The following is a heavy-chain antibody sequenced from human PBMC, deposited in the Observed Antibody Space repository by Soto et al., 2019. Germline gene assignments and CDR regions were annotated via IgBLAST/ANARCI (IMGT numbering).Heavy chain of an antibody. CDR2: MSYDGSNK. J-gene: IGHJ4*02. Sequence: QVQLVESGGGVVQPGRSLRLSCAASGFTFSSYAMHWVRQAPGKGPEWVAVMSYDGSNKYYADSVEGRFTISRDNSKNTLYLQMNSLRAEDTAVYYCARERSGGVVVVAAYFDYWGQGTLVTVSS. CDR3: ARERSGGVVVVAAYFDY. D-gene: IGHD2-15*01. CDR1: GFTFSSYA. V-gene: IGHV3-30-3*01.